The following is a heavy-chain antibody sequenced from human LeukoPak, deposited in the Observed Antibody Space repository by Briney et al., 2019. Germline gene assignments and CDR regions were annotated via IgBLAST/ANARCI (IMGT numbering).Heavy chain of an antibody. D-gene: IGHD4-17*01. CDR1: GFTVSSNY. CDR2: IYSAGST. Sequence: GGSLRLSCAASGFTVSSNYMSWVRQAPGKGLEWISVIYSAGSTYYADSVKGRFTISRDKSKNTLYLQMNSLRAEDTAVYYCAKEDGDYAFDYWGQGTLVTVSS. J-gene: IGHJ4*02. V-gene: IGHV3-53*01. CDR3: AKEDGDYAFDY.